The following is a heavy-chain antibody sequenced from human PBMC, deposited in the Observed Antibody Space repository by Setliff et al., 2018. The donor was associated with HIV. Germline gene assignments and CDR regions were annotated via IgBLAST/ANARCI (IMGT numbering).Heavy chain of an antibody. CDR1: GFVFTDHS. J-gene: IGHJ4*02. CDR2: ILSTGERT. CDR3: AKELAASGLGYFDS. V-gene: IGHV3-23*01. D-gene: IGHD3-22*01. Sequence: PGGSLRLSCAASGFVFTDHSLHWVCQAPGEGLEWVSAILSTGERTFYADSVKGRFTISRDNSKNTVYLQMNSLRAEDTAEYYCAKELAASGLGYFDSWGRGILVTVSS.